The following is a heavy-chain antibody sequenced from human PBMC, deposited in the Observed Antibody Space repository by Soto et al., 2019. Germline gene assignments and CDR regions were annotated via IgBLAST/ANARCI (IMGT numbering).Heavy chain of an antibody. CDR3: ARQGRGRITGTPPQAPTNYFDY. J-gene: IGHJ4*02. CDR2: FYYSGST. V-gene: IGHV4-39*01. D-gene: IGHD1-20*01. Sequence: SETLSLTCTVSGGSISSSSYYWGWFRQPPGKGLEWIGRFYYSGSTYYNPSLKSRVTISVDTSKNQFSLKLSSVTAADTAVYYSARQGRGRITGTPPQAPTNYFDYWGQGTMVTVSS. CDR1: GGSISSSSYY.